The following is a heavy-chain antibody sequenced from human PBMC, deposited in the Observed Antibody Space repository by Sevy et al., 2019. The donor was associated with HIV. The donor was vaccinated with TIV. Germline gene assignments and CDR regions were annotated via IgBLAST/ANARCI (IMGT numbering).Heavy chain of an antibody. CDR3: VRALLTADNL. Sequence: GGSLRLSCAASGFNIRTHWMLWVRQAPGKGLEWVANINEDGSRKYYLDSVKGRFTISRDNAENSVFLQMNSLRVEDTAVYYCVRALLTADNLWGQGTLVTVSS. D-gene: IGHD6-19*01. V-gene: IGHV3-7*01. CDR2: INEDGSRK. CDR1: GFNIRTHW. J-gene: IGHJ5*02.